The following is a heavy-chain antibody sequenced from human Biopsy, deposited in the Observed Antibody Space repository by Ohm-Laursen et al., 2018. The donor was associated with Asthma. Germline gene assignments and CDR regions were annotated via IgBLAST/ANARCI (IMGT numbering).Heavy chain of an antibody. V-gene: IGHV1-69*01. CDR2: IMPIFGTP. D-gene: IGHD2-21*01. CDR3: ARSYCGGDCYSPFDY. Sequence: GSSVKVSCKASGGTFSRYAISWVRQAPGQGLEWMGGIMPIFGTPNYAQKFQHRLTITADDSTTTVYMELSSLKLEDTAVYFCARSYCGGDCYSPFDYWGQGSLVTVSS. CDR1: GGTFSRYA. J-gene: IGHJ4*02.